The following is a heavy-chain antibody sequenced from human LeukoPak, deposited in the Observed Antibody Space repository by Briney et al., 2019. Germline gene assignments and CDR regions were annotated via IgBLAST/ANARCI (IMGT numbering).Heavy chain of an antibody. CDR3: ARGALWFGELYGDWFDP. CDR2: MNPNSGNT. Sequence: ASVKVSCKASGYTFTSYDINWVRQATGQGLEWMGWMNPNSGNTGYAQKFQGRVTITADKSTSTAYMELSSLRSEDTAVYYCARGALWFGELYGDWFDPWGQGTLVTVSS. D-gene: IGHD3-10*01. J-gene: IGHJ5*02. V-gene: IGHV1-8*01. CDR1: GYTFTSYD.